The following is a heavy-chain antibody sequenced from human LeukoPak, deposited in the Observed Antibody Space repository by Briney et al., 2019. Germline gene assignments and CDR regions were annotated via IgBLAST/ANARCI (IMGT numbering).Heavy chain of an antibody. V-gene: IGHV3-30*04. Sequence: GGSLRLSCGASGFTFSNSAMHWVRQAPGKGLEWVAFISYDGSSKCYADSVKGRFTISRDNSKNTLYLQMNSLRAEDTAVYYCPGEQNALHMWAQGTMVTVSS. J-gene: IGHJ3*02. CDR2: ISYDGSSK. CDR1: GFTFSNSA. CDR3: PGEQNALHM.